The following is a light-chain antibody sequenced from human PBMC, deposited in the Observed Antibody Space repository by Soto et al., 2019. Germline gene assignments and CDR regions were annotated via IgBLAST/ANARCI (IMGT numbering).Light chain of an antibody. CDR3: QHFNSYPWT. V-gene: IGKV1-5*03. CDR2: KAS. Sequence: DIQMTQSPSTLSGSVADRVTITSRASQTISSWLAWYQQKPGKAPKLMIYKASTLKSGVPSRFSGSGSGTECTLTISSLQPDDFATYYCQHFNSYPWTLGQGTKVDIK. J-gene: IGKJ1*01. CDR1: QTISSW.